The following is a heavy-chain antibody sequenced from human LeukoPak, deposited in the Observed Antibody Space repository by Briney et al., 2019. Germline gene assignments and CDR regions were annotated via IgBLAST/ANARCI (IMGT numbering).Heavy chain of an antibody. J-gene: IGHJ5*02. CDR3: AREGGYSSGWYSPNQNWFDP. CDR2: INHSGST. V-gene: IGHV4-34*01. CDR1: GGSFSGYY. D-gene: IGHD6-19*01. Sequence: SETLSLTCAVYGGSFSGYYWSWIRQPPGKGLEWIGEINHSGSTNYNPSLESRVTISVDTSKNQFSLKLSSVTAADTAVYYCAREGGYSSGWYSPNQNWFDPWGQGTLVTVSS.